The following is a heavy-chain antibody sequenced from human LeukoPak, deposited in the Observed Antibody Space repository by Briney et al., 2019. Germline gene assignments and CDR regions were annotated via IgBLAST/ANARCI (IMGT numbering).Heavy chain of an antibody. D-gene: IGHD3-10*01. CDR2: IYTSGST. CDR3: ARDRVMIRGLFPGF. V-gene: IGHV4-61*02. J-gene: IGHJ4*02. CDR1: GGSISSGVYY. Sequence: SETLSLTCTVSGGSISSGVYYWTWIRQPAGKGLEWVGRIYTSGSTNYNPSLKSRVTISLDTSKNQFSLKLSSVTAADTAVYYCARDRVMIRGLFPGFWGQGTLVIVSS.